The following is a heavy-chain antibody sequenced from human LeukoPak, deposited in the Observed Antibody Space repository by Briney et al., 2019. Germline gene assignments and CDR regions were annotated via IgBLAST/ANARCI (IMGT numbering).Heavy chain of an antibody. CDR1: GGTFSSYA. CDR3: ARVAGLSYYDSSGYLDY. CDR2: IIPILGIA. Sequence: VASVTVSCKASGGTFSSYAISWVRQAPGQGLEWMGRIIPILGIANYAQKFQGRVTITADKSTSTAYMELSSLRSEDTAVYYCARVAGLSYYDSSGYLDYWGQGTLVTVSS. V-gene: IGHV1-69*04. D-gene: IGHD3-22*01. J-gene: IGHJ4*02.